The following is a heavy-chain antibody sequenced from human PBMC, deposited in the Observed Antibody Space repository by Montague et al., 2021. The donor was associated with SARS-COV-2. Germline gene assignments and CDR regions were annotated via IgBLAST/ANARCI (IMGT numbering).Heavy chain of an antibody. V-gene: IGHV3-30*04. CDR3: ARDREWLRSGSKPDYYYYYGMDV. J-gene: IGHJ6*02. Sequence: SLRLSCEASGFTVSRYAMHWVRQAPGKGLEWVAVISYDGSNQYYXYSXKGRFTISRDNSKNTLYLQMNSLRAEDTAVYYCARDREWLRSGSKPDYYYYYGMDVWGQGTTVTVSS. D-gene: IGHD5-12*01. CDR1: GFTVSRYA. CDR2: ISYDGSNQ.